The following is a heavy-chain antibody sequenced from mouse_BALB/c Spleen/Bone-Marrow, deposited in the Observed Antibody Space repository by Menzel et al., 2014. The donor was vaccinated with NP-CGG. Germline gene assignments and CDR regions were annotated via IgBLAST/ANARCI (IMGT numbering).Heavy chain of an antibody. J-gene: IGHJ1*01. CDR1: GYASTNYL. D-gene: IGHD2-1*01. Sequence: LQESGAELVRPGTSVKVSCKASGYASTNYLIEWVKQRPGQGLEWIGMINPGSGGTNYNEKFKGKATLTADKSSSTAYMQLSSLTSDDSAVYFCARSGGNWNFDVWGAGTTVTVSS. CDR2: INPGSGGT. CDR3: ARSGGNWNFDV. V-gene: IGHV1-54*01.